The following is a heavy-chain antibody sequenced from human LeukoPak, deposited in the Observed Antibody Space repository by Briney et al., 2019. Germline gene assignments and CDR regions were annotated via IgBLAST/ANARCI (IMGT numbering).Heavy chain of an antibody. V-gene: IGHV3-23*01. CDR3: AKDVRARRRPGTFDY. CDR1: GFTFSSYA. J-gene: IGHJ4*02. CDR2: ISGSGGST. D-gene: IGHD1-14*01. Sequence: GGSLRLSCAASGFTFSSYAMSWVRQAPGKGLEWVSAISGSGGSTYYADSVKGRFTISRDNSKNTQYLQMNSLRAEDTAVYYCAKDVRARRRPGTFDYWGQGTLVTVSS.